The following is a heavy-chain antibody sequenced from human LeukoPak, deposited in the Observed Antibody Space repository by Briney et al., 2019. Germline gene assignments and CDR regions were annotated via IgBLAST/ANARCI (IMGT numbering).Heavy chain of an antibody. J-gene: IGHJ4*02. CDR3: ARKPRGATYES. D-gene: IGHD1-26*01. V-gene: IGHV3-74*03. CDR1: GFTFSSYW. CDR2: INSDGSIT. Sequence: PGGSLRLSCAASGFTFSSYWMHWVRQAPGKGLVWVSRINSDGSITTYADSVRGRFTVSRDNAKNTLYLQMNSLRAEDTAVYYCARKPRGATYESWGQGTLVTVSS.